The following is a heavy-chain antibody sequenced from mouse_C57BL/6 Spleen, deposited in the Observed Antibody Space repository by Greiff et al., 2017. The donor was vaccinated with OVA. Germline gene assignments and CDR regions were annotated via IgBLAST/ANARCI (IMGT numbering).Heavy chain of an antibody. D-gene: IGHD2-4*01. CDR2: INYDGSST. J-gene: IGHJ4*01. Sequence: EVKLVESEGGLVQPGSSMKLSCTASGFTFSDYYMAWVRQVPEKGLEWVANINYDGSSTYYLDSLKSRFIISRDNAKNILYLQMSSLKSEDTATYYCARDGGLRGAMDYWGQGTSVTVSS. V-gene: IGHV5-16*01. CDR1: GFTFSDYY. CDR3: ARDGGLRGAMDY.